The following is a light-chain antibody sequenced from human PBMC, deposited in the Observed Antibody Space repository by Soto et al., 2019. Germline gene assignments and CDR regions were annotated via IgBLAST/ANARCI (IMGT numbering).Light chain of an antibody. J-gene: IGKJ1*01. CDR1: QSVLYSPNNKNY. CDR3: QQYINAPQT. Sequence: DIVMTQSPDSLAVSLGERATINCKSSQSVLYSPNNKNYLAWYQQKPGQPPKLLVYWASTRESGVPDRFSGSGSETDFTLTITSLQAEDVAVYYCQQYINAPQTFFQGTKVEIK. CDR2: WAS. V-gene: IGKV4-1*01.